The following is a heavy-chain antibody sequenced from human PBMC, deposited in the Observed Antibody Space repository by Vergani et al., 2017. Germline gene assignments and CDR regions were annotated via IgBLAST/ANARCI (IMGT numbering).Heavy chain of an antibody. CDR1: GFTVSSNS. D-gene: IGHD5-18*01. CDR2: IYSGGST. CDR3: AVNTAFYYYYGMDV. Sequence: EVQLVESGGGLVQPGGSLRLSCAASGFTVSSNSMSWVRQAPGKGLEWVSVIYSGGSTYYADSVKGRLTISRDNSKNTLYLQMNSLRAEDTAVYYCAVNTAFYYYYGMDVWGQGTTVTVSS. V-gene: IGHV3-66*01. J-gene: IGHJ6*02.